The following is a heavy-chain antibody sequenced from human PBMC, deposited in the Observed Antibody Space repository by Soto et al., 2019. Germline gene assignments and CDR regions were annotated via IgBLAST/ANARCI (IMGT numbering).Heavy chain of an antibody. J-gene: IGHJ6*02. CDR3: ARENSNYVNYYYYGMDV. V-gene: IGHV1-2*04. CDR1: GYTFTGYY. CDR2: INPNSGGT. D-gene: IGHD4-4*01. Sequence: GASVKVSCKASGYTFTGYYMHWVRQAPGQGLEWMGWINPNSGGTDYAQRFQGWVTMTRDTSISTAYMELSRLRSDDTAVYYCARENSNYVNYYYYGMDVWGQGTTVTVSS.